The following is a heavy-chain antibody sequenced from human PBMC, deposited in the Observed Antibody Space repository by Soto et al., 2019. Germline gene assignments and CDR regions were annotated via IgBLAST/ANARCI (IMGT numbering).Heavy chain of an antibody. Sequence: PGGSLRLSCSASGLTCRSYAIHRVHQAQGKGLEWVAVISYDGSNKYYADSVKGRFTISRDNSKNTLYLQMNSLRAEDTAVYYCARDIDYGDYAGYVWGQGTTVTVCS. J-gene: IGHJ6*02. V-gene: IGHV3-30-3*01. CDR3: ARDIDYGDYAGYV. CDR2: ISYDGSNK. CDR1: GLTCRSYA. D-gene: IGHD4-17*01.